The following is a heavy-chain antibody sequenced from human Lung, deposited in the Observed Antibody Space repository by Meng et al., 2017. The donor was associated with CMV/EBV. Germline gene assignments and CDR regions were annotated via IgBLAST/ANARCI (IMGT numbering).Heavy chain of an antibody. CDR1: GFSLSSTGVA. D-gene: IGHD3-3*01. J-gene: IGHJ5*01. V-gene: IGHV2-5*01. Sequence: SGPTLVKPTQTLTLTCTFSGFSLSSTGVAVGWIRQHPGKALEWLALIYWSNEKRYNPSLGSRLTITKDTSNNQVVLTMTSVDPVDTATYYCAHSQVDFDFWSGYFSLISSLFDDWGHGALVTGSS. CDR2: IYWSNEK. CDR3: AHSQVDFDFWSGYFSLISSLFDD.